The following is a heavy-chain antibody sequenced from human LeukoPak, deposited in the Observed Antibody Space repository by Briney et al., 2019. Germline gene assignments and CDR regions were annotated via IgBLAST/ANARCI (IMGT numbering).Heavy chain of an antibody. CDR2: ISAYNGNT. V-gene: IGHV1-18*01. CDR1: GYTFTSYG. Sequence: ASVKVSCKASGYTFTSYGISWVRQAPGQGLEWMGWISAYNGNTNYAQKLQGRVTMTRDTSTSTVYMELSSLRSEDTAVYYCARGVYCSGGSCSNWFDPWGQGTLVTVSS. CDR3: ARGVYCSGGSCSNWFDP. D-gene: IGHD2-15*01. J-gene: IGHJ5*02.